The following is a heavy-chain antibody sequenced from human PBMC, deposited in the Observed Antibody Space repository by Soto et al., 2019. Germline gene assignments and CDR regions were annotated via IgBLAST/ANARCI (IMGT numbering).Heavy chain of an antibody. Sequence: QGTLKESGPTLVKPTQTLTLTCSFSGFSLSTSGVGVGWIRQPPGKALEWLALIYGSGDEHYRPSLKSRLSITKDTSKNHVVLIMTDMDPVDTATYYCARGLATLPVFAFDIWGQGTMVTVSS. CDR1: GFSLSTSGVG. CDR2: IYGSGDE. J-gene: IGHJ3*02. CDR3: ARGLATLPVFAFDI. D-gene: IGHD6-6*01. V-gene: IGHV2-5*01.